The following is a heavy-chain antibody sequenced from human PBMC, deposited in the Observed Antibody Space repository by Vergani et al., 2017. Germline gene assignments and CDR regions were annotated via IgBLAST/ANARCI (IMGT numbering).Heavy chain of an antibody. CDR3: ARHGIVAVPAAIENDAFDI. CDR2: IYPGDSDT. CDR1: GYSFTSYW. Sequence: EVQLVQSGAEVKKPGESLKISCKGSGYSFTSYWIGWVRQMPGKGLEWMGIIYPGDSDTRYSPSFQGQVTISADKSISTAYLQWCSLKASDTAMYYCARHGIVAVPAAIENDAFDIWGQGTMVTVSS. J-gene: IGHJ3*02. D-gene: IGHD2-2*01. V-gene: IGHV5-51*01.